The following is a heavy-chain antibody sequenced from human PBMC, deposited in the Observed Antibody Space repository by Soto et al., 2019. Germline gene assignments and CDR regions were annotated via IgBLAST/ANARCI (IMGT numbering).Heavy chain of an antibody. CDR2: IWYDGTVK. J-gene: IGHJ4*02. CDR1: GFTFRSYG. V-gene: IGHV3-33*01. CDR3: ARADCGGQCACDF. Sequence: PGGSLRLSCAASGFTFRSYGMHWVRQARGKGLEWVAGIWYDGTVKNYADSVKGRFSISRDNSQNTVYLQMDTLRAEDTAVYYCARADCGGQCACDFWGQGTLVTSPQ. D-gene: IGHD2-21*01.